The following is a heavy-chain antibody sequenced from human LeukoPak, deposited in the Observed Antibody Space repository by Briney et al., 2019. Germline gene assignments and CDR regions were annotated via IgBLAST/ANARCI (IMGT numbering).Heavy chain of an antibody. Sequence: SETLSLTCTVSGGSISSGGYYWSWIRQHPGKSLEWIGYIYYSGSTYFNPSLKSRVTISVDTSKNQFSLKLSSVTAADTAVYYCARGNYGSGSDNWFDPWGQGTLVTVSS. CDR2: IYYSGST. D-gene: IGHD3-10*01. J-gene: IGHJ5*02. V-gene: IGHV4-31*03. CDR1: GGSISSGGYY. CDR3: ARGNYGSGSDNWFDP.